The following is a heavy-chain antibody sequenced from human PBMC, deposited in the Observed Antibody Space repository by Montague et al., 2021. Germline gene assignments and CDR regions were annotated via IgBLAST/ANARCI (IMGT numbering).Heavy chain of an antibody. D-gene: IGHD3-10*01. Sequence: CAISGDSVSINKPRCSWKREPPYSSQDKMGSTFYRFTRNTDYAVSVKGRIAINPDTSKNQFSLQLNSVTPEDTAVYYCEREGVGDLLFSFDSWGQGTLVTVSS. CDR1: GDSVSINKPR. J-gene: IGHJ4*02. CDR2: TFYRFTRNT. V-gene: IGHV6-1*01. CDR3: EREGVGDLLFSFDS.